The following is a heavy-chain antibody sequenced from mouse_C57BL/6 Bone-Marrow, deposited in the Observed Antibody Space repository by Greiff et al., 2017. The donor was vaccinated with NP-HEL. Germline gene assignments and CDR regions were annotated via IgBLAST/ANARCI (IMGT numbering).Heavy chain of an antibody. CDR2: IYPRSGNT. CDR3: ARYYYSNCGWYFDV. Sequence: LQESGAELARPGASVKLSCKASGYTFTSYGISWVKQRTGQGLEWIGEIYPRSGNTYYNEKFKGKATLTADKSSSTAYMELRSLTSEDSAVYFCARYYYSNCGWYFDVLGTGTTVTVSS. D-gene: IGHD2-5*01. J-gene: IGHJ1*03. CDR1: GYTFTSYG. V-gene: IGHV1-81*01.